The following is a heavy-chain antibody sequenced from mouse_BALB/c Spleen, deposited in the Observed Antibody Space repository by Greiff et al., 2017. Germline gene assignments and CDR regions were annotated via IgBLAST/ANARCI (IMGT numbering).Heavy chain of an antibody. CDR3: ARGGVYGSSYNYAMDY. CDR2: INPNNGGT. Sequence: EVKLQESGPELVKPGASVKIPCKASGYTFTDYNMDWVKQSHGKSLEWIGDINPNNGGTIYNQKFKGKATLTVDKSSSTAYMELRSLTSEDTAVYYCARGGVYGSSYNYAMDYWGQGTSVTVSS. D-gene: IGHD1-1*01. J-gene: IGHJ4*01. V-gene: IGHV1-18*01. CDR1: GYTFTDYN.